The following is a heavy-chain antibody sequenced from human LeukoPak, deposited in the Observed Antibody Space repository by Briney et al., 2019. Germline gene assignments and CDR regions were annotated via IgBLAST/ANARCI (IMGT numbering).Heavy chain of an antibody. V-gene: IGHV1-18*01. D-gene: IGHD3-16*01. CDR3: APTAEAYTSWWKV. CDR2: ISAYNGNT. Sequence: ASVKVSCKASGYTFTSYGISWVRQAPGQGLEWMGWISAYNGNTNYAQKFKGRVTMTRDTSISTAYLEVRSLTSDDTAVYYCAPTAEAYTSWWKVWGQGTLVTVSS. CDR1: GYTFTSYG. J-gene: IGHJ4*02.